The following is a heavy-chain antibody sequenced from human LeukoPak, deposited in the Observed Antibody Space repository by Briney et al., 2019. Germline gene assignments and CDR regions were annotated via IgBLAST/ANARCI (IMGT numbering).Heavy chain of an antibody. CDR2: IYYSGST. V-gene: IGHV4-59*01. CDR3: ARDWGVSARPGYMDV. CDR1: GGSFSSYY. Sequence: SETLSLTCAVYGGSFSSYYWSWIRQPPGKGLEWIGYIYYSGSTNYNPSLKSRVTISVDTSKNQFSLKLSSVTAADTAVYYCARDWGVSARPGYMDVWGKGTTVTVSS. D-gene: IGHD6-6*01. J-gene: IGHJ6*03.